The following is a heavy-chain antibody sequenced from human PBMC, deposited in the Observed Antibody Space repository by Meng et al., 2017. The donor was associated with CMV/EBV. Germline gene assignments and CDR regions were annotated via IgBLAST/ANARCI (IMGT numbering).Heavy chain of an antibody. J-gene: IGHJ5*02. V-gene: IGHV4-34*01. D-gene: IGHD3-3*01. CDR2: INHSGST. CDR3: ARVWVRPAVLRFLKSVRFDP. Sequence: QVEAPQLGAGLLKPSGTPSRPCAVYGGFFSVLYWSWIRQPPGKGLEWIGEINHSGSTNYNPSLKSRVTISVDTSKNQFSLKLSSVTAADTAVYYCARVWVRPAVLRFLKSVRFDPWGQGTLVTVSS. CDR1: GGFFSVLY.